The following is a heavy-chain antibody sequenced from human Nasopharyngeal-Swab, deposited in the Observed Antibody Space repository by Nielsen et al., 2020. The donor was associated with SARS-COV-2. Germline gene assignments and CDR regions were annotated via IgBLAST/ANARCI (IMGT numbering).Heavy chain of an antibody. CDR3: AREAAPFLGMDV. CDR2: IWYDGSNK. J-gene: IGHJ6*02. CDR1: GFIFSSYG. D-gene: IGHD6-25*01. Sequence: GGSLRLSCAASGFIFSSYGMHWVRQAPGKGLEWVAVIWYDGSNKYYADSVKGRFTISRDNSKNTLYLQMNSLRAEDTAVYYCAREAAPFLGMDVWGQGTTVTVSS. V-gene: IGHV3-33*01.